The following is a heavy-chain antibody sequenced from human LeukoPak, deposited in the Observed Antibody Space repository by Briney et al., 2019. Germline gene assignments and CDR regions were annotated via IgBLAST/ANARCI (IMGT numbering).Heavy chain of an antibody. CDR2: IDYNGS. J-gene: IGHJ3*01. Sequence: SETLSLTCTVSGGSITSDSRYWAWIRQPPEKGLEWIGHIDYNGSFYNPSLKSRITISVDASKKQFSLRLRSMSPADTAVYICARLSDTRRGLAFDVWGQGSLVSVSS. CDR3: ARLSDTRRGLAFDV. D-gene: IGHD3-22*01. CDR1: GGSITSDSRY. V-gene: IGHV4-39*01.